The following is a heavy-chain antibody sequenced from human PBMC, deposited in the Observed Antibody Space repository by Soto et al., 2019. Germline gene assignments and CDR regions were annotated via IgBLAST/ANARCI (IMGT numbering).Heavy chain of an antibody. V-gene: IGHV1-3*01. CDR3: ARDDSGFSGSHYIDYLNQ. CDR1: GYTFTSYA. D-gene: IGHD1-26*01. CDR2: INACNGNT. Sequence: XSVKVACRASGYTFTSYAIAFVLQAPGQRLEWMGRINACNGNTKYSQKFQGRVTFTRDTSAGTVYMQLSSLTSEDTAVYYCARDDSGFSGSHYIDYLNQWGQGALVTVS. J-gene: IGHJ4*02.